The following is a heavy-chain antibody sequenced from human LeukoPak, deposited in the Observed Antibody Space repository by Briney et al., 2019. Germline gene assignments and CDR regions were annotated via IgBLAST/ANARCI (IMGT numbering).Heavy chain of an antibody. V-gene: IGHV3-9*01. CDR1: GFTFDDYA. Sequence: GRSLRLSCAASGFTFDDYAMHWDRQAPGKGLKWVSGISWNSGSIGYADSVKGRFTISRDNAKNSLYLQMNSLRAEDTALYYCAKDGGGYDSGSALGLGGYYYGMDVWGQGTTVTVSS. D-gene: IGHD5-12*01. J-gene: IGHJ6*02. CDR3: AKDGGGYDSGSALGLGGYYYGMDV. CDR2: ISWNSGSI.